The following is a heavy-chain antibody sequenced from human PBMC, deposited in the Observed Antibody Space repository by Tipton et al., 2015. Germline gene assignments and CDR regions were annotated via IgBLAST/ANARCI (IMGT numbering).Heavy chain of an antibody. J-gene: IGHJ4*02. CDR2: IYYSGST. Sequence: TLSLTCTVSGGSISSYYWSWIRQPPGKGLEWIGYIYYSGSTNYNPSLKSRVTISVDTSKNQFSLKLSSVTAADTALYYCACQDYDSLTRDYQTVDYWGQGTLVTVSS. D-gene: IGHD3-9*01. CDR3: ACQDYDSLTRDYQTVDY. CDR1: GGSISSYY. V-gene: IGHV4-59*08.